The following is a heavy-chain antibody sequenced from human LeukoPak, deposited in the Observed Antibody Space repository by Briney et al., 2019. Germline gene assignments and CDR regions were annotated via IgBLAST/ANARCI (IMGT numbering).Heavy chain of an antibody. CDR3: ARDLDSYFDY. Sequence: SETLSLTCTVSGGSISSYYWSWIRHPPPKGLEWIGYIYYSGSTNYNPSLKSRVTISVDTSKNQFSLKLSSVTAADTAVYYCARDLDSYFDYWGQGTLVTVSS. CDR2: IYYSGST. J-gene: IGHJ4*02. D-gene: IGHD3/OR15-3a*01. CDR1: GGSISSYY. V-gene: IGHV4-59*01.